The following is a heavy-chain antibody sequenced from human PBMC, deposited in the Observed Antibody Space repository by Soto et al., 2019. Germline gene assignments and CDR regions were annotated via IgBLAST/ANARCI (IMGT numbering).Heavy chain of an antibody. Sequence: EVQLVESGGGLVQPGGSLRLSCAASGFTFSSYWMHWVRQAPGKGQVWVSRINSDGSSTSYADSVKGRFTISRDNAKNTLYLQMNSLRAEDTAVYYCARASHLELEWRYYYYYMDVWGKGTTVTVSS. CDR1: GFTFSSYW. J-gene: IGHJ6*03. CDR3: ARASHLELEWRYYYYYMDV. V-gene: IGHV3-74*01. D-gene: IGHD1-7*01. CDR2: INSDGSST.